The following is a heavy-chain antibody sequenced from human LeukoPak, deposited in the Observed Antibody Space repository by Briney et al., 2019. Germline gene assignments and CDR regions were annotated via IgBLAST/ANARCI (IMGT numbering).Heavy chain of an antibody. Sequence: SVKVSCTASGGTFNSYAISWVRQAPGQGLEWMGGIIPIFGTANYAQKFQGRVTITADKSTSTAYMELSSLRSEDTAVYYCAGGYSSSWYYYYGMDVWGKGTTVTVSS. D-gene: IGHD6-13*01. CDR1: GGTFNSYA. CDR3: AGGYSSSWYYYYGMDV. V-gene: IGHV1-69*06. J-gene: IGHJ6*04. CDR2: IIPIFGTA.